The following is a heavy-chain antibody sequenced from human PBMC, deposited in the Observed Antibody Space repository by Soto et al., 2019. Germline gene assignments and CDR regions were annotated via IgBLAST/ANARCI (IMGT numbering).Heavy chain of an antibody. Sequence: PSETLSLTCTVSGTSISGVSCAAYYWSWIREHPGKGVVWIGYIYYSGSTNHNPSLKSRVTMSVVTSKNQSSLKLSSVTAADAAVYYCARVQTTVTTYWFDPWGQGILVTVSS. CDR2: IYYSGST. CDR1: GTSISGVSCAAYY. J-gene: IGHJ5*02. V-gene: IGHV4-31*03. D-gene: IGHD4-17*01. CDR3: ARVQTTVTTYWFDP.